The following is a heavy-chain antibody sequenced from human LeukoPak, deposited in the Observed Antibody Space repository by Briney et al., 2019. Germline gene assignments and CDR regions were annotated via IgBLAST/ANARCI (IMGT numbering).Heavy chain of an antibody. V-gene: IGHV4-61*02. CDR1: GGSISSSSYY. CDR2: IYTSGST. Sequence: PSETLSLTCTVSGGSISSSSYYWSWIRQPAGKGLEWIGRIYTSGSTNYNPSLKSRVTMSVDTSKNQFSLKLSSVTAADTAVYYCTGTGDWAYGDYWGQGTLVTVSS. J-gene: IGHJ4*02. D-gene: IGHD1-1*01. CDR3: TGTGDWAYGDY.